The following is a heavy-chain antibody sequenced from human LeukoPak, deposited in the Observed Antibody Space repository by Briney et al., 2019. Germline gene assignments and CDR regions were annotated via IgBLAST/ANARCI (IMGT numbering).Heavy chain of an antibody. J-gene: IGHJ4*02. V-gene: IGHV1-46*01. CDR3: ARDEGYYGAPLFDY. CDR2: INPSSGTT. Sequence: ASVKVSCKASGYTFTSYYMHWVRQAPGQGLEWMGIINPSSGTTRYAQKFQGRVTMTRVTSTSTVYMDLSSLRSEDTAVYYCARDEGYYGAPLFDYWGQGTLVTVSS. CDR1: GYTFTSYY. D-gene: IGHD4/OR15-4a*01.